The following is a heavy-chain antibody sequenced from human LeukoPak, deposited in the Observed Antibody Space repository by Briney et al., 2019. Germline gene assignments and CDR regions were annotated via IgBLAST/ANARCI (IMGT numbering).Heavy chain of an antibody. CDR3: ARVQWELMGNDAFDI. D-gene: IGHD1-26*01. CDR1: GGSISSGGYY. Sequence: SETLSLTCTVSGGSISSGGYYWSWIRQHLGKGLEWIGYIYYSGSTYYNPSLKSRVTISVDTSKNQFSLKLSSVTAADTAVYYCARVQWELMGNDAFDIWGQGTMVTVSS. CDR2: IYYSGST. J-gene: IGHJ3*02. V-gene: IGHV4-31*03.